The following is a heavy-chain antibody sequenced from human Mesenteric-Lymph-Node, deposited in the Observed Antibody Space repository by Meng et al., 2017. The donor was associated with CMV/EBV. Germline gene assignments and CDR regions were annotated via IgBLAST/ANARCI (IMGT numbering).Heavy chain of an antibody. J-gene: IGHJ5*02. Sequence: SETLSLTCTVSAGSISSTSYYWGWIRQPPGKGLEWIGTIYYSGSTYYNPSLKSRVTISVDTSKNQFSLKLSSVTAADTAVYYCARQRCSGGRCYWFDPWGQGTLVIVSS. D-gene: IGHD2-15*01. CDR1: AGSISSTSYY. V-gene: IGHV4-39*01. CDR2: IYYSGST. CDR3: ARQRCSGGRCYWFDP.